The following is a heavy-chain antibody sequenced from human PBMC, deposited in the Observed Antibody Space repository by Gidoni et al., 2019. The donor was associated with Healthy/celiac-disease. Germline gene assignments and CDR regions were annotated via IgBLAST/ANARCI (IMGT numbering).Heavy chain of an antibody. CDR2: ISSSSSYT. V-gene: IGHV3-11*06. Sequence: QVQLVESGGGLVKPGGSLRLSCAASGSTFSDYYMSWIRQAPGKGLEWVSYISSSSSYTNYADSVKGRFTISRDNAKNSLYLQMNSLRAEDTAVYYCARDIAVGPDYDILTGQYYYGMDVWGQGTTVTVSS. J-gene: IGHJ6*02. CDR3: ARDIAVGPDYDILTGQYYYGMDV. CDR1: GSTFSDYY. D-gene: IGHD3-9*01.